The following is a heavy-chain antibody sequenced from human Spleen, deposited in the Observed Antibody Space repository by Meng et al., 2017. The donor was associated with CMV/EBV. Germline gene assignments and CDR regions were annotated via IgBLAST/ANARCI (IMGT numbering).Heavy chain of an antibody. CDR1: GFTFSSYG. Sequence: GESLKISCAASGFTFSSYGMHWVRQAPGKGLEWVAFIRYDGSNKYYADSVKGRFTISRDNSKNTLYLQMNSLRAEDTAVYYCAKDIVVVPAAMGAFDIWGQGTMVTVSS. V-gene: IGHV3-30*02. D-gene: IGHD2-2*01. CDR3: AKDIVVVPAAMGAFDI. J-gene: IGHJ3*02. CDR2: IRYDGSNK.